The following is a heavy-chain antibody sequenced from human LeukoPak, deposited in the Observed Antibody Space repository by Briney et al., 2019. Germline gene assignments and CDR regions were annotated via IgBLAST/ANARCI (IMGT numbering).Heavy chain of an antibody. V-gene: IGHV3-21*01. D-gene: IGHD4-11*01. CDR3: AREPTTVSPPG. J-gene: IGHJ4*02. CDR1: GFTFSSYS. Sequence: GGSLRLSCAASGFTFSSYSMNWVRPALGKGLERVSSISSSGAYIFYADSVKGRFTISRDNAKNSLYLQMNSLRAEDTAVYYCAREPTTVSPPGWGQGTLVTVSS. CDR2: ISSSGAYI.